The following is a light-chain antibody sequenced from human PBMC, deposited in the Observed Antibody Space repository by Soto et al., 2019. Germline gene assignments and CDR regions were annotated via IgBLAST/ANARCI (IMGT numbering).Light chain of an antibody. V-gene: IGLV2-14*01. CDR2: AVS. CDR1: GSDFGKDNY. CDR3: TLYLRSTTT. J-gene: IGLJ2*01. Sequence: QSLVTQPASVSGATGQSSTISCIETGSDFGKDNYVSWYQHHPGKAPTLMISAVSNRPSGVSDRCAGSKCSNTASLTISRLQAEDEADYYCTLYLRSTTTFGGGT.